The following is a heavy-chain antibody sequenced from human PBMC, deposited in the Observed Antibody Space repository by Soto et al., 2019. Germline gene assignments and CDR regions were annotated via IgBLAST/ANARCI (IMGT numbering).Heavy chain of an antibody. V-gene: IGHV1-69*13. J-gene: IGHJ6*02. CDR3: ARHIVVVTAIRSYYYYGMDV. CDR1: GGAFSSYA. Sequence: GASVKLSCKTAGGAFSSYAISWVRQAPRQGLEWMGGIIPIFGTANYAQKFQGRVTITADESRSTAYMELSSLRSEDTAVYYCARHIVVVTAIRSYYYYGMDVWGQGTTVTVS. D-gene: IGHD2-21*02. CDR2: IIPIFGTA.